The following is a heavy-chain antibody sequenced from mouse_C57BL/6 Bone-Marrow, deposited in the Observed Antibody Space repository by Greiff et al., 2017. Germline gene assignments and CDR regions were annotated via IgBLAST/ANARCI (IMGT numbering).Heavy chain of an antibody. V-gene: IGHV5-6*02. J-gene: IGHJ3*01. Sequence: EVNVVESGGDLVKPGGSLKLSCAASGFTFSSYGMSWVRQTPDKRLEWVATTSSGGSYTYYPDSVKGRFTISRDNAKNTLYLQMSSLKSEDTAMYYCARRLLTGSYWGQGTLVTVSA. D-gene: IGHD4-1*01. CDR3: ARRLLTGSY. CDR1: GFTFSSYG. CDR2: TSSGGSYT.